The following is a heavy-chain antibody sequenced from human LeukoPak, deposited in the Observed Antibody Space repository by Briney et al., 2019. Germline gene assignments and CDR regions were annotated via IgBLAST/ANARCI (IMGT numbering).Heavy chain of an antibody. J-gene: IGHJ6*02. Sequence: PGGSLRLSCAASGFTVSSNYMSWVRQAPGKGLEWVSVIYSGGSTYYADSVKGRFTISRDNSKNTLYLQMNSLRAEDTAVYYCAKRLDSSARYYYYGMDVWGQGTTVTVSS. CDR2: IYSGGST. V-gene: IGHV3-53*01. CDR3: AKRLDSSARYYYYGMDV. CDR1: GFTVSSNY. D-gene: IGHD6-25*01.